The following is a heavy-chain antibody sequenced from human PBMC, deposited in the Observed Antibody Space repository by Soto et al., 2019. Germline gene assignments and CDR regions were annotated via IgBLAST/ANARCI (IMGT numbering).Heavy chain of an antibody. D-gene: IGHD2-2*01. V-gene: IGHV4-4*07. Sequence: LFLTCTVSGGSFSSYYCNWVRKSAGKGLEWIGRIYPSGSTTYNPSLKSRLTMSVDTSKNQFSLRLTSMTAADTAVYYCATGRSEVVPGAMDTWGQGTLVTVSS. J-gene: IGHJ5*02. CDR2: IYPSGST. CDR3: ATGRSEVVPGAMDT. CDR1: GGSFSSYY.